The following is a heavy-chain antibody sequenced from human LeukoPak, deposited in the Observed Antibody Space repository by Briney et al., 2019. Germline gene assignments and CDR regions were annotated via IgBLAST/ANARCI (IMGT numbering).Heavy chain of an antibody. D-gene: IGHD3-3*01. CDR2: IHSGGAT. V-gene: IGHV3-53*01. CDR1: GFNVGTDY. CDR3: ARGYDFWSGSSSGVFDV. J-gene: IGHJ3*01. Sequence: GGSLRLSCEVSGFNVGTDYMTWIRQAPGKWLVWVSIIHSGGATFYSDSVKGRSTISRDTSKNTLSLQMNNLRAEDTGVYYCARGYDFWSGSSSGVFDVWGQGTMVIVSS.